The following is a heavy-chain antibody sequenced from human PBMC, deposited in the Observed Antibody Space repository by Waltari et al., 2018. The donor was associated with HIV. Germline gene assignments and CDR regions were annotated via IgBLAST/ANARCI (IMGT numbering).Heavy chain of an antibody. V-gene: IGHV4-4*07. J-gene: IGHJ5*02. CDR2: IYTSGST. CDR3: ARVSCSSTSCYPNWFDP. D-gene: IGHD2-2*01. CDR1: GGSIRSYY. Sequence: QVQLQESGPGLAKPSETLSLTCTVSGGSIRSYYWNWIRQPAGKGLEWIGRIYTSGSTNYNPSLKSRVTMSVDTSKNQFSLKLSSVTAADTAVYYCARVSCSSTSCYPNWFDPWGQGTLVTVSS.